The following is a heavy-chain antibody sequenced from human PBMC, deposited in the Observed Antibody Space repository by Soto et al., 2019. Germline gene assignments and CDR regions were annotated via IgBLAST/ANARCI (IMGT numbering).Heavy chain of an antibody. CDR1: GFTFNNYA. D-gene: IGHD3-10*01. Sequence: GGSLRLSCTASGFTFNNYAMSWVRQAPGKGLEWVSAISANGQGIYYADSVKGRFIISRDNSKNTVFLHMDSLTAEDTAVYYCAKDRDYPRDYFHYWGQGTLVTVSS. J-gene: IGHJ4*02. V-gene: IGHV3-23*01. CDR3: AKDRDYPRDYFHY. CDR2: ISANGQGI.